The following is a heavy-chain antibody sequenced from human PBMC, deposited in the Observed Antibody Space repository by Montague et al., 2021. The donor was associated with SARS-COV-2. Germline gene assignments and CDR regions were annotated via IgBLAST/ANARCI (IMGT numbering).Heavy chain of an antibody. CDR3: TSGREGNYNVMDV. D-gene: IGHD1-1*01. CDR2: TYYRSKWYN. Sequence: CAISGDRVSSNSATWNWVRQSPSRGLEWLGRTYYRSKWYNDYAXXXRGRVTINPDTSKNQFSLQLNSVTPEDTAIYYCTSGREGNYNVMDVWGQGTTVTVSS. CDR1: GDRVSSNSAT. J-gene: IGHJ6*02. V-gene: IGHV6-1*01.